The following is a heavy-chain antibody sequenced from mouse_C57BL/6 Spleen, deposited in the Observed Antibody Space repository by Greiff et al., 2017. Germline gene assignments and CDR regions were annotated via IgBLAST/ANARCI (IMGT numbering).Heavy chain of an antibody. J-gene: IGHJ2*01. D-gene: IGHD2-2*01. CDR3: ARCGYDGRGDY. CDR2: IYPRSGNT. Sequence: QVQLKQSGAELARPGASVKLSCKASGYTFTSYGISWVKQRTGQGLEWIGEIYPRSGNTYYNEKFKGKATLAADKSSSTAYMELRSLTSEDAAVYFCARCGYDGRGDYWGQGTTLTVSS. V-gene: IGHV1-81*01. CDR1: GYTFTSYG.